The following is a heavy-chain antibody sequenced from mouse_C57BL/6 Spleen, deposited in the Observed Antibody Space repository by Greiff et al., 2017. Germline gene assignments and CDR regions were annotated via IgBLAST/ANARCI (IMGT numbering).Heavy chain of an antibody. J-gene: IGHJ1*03. V-gene: IGHV1-18*01. CDR2: INPNNGGT. Sequence: VQLQQSGPELVKPGASVKIPCKASGYTFTDYNMDWVKQSHGKSLEWIGDINPNNGGTIYNQKFKGKATLTVDKSSSTAYMERRSLTSEDTAVYYCARGAAGNWYFDGWGTGTTVTVSS. D-gene: IGHD6-1*01. CDR3: ARGAAGNWYFDG. CDR1: GYTFTDYN.